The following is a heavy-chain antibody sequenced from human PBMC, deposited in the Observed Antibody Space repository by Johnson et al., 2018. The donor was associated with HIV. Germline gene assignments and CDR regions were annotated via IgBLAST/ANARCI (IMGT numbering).Heavy chain of an antibody. V-gene: IGHV3-23*04. CDR3: AKDRSAGWDPAFDI. CDR1: GFTFDDYG. J-gene: IGHJ3*02. D-gene: IGHD6-19*01. Sequence: VQLVESGGGVVQPGRSLRLSCAASGFTFDDYGMSWVRQAPGKGLEWVSGIRGRGGSTYYADSVKGRFTISRDNSKNTLYLQMNSLRAEDTALNYCAKDRSAGWDPAFDIWGQGKMVTVSS. CDR2: IRGRGGST.